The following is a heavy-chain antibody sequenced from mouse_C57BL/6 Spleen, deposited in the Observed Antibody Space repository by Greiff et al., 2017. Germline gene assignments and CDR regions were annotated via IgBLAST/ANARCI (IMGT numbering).Heavy chain of an antibody. J-gene: IGHJ2*01. CDR3: ARSGGTGGLYFDY. Sequence: QVQLKQPGAELVMPGASVKLSCKASGYTFTSYWMHWVKQRPGQGLEWIGEIDPSDSYTNYNQKFKGKSTLTVDKSSSTAYMQLSSLTSEDSAVYYCARSGGTGGLYFDYWGQGTTLTVSS. V-gene: IGHV1-69*01. D-gene: IGHD4-1*01. CDR1: GYTFTSYW. CDR2: IDPSDSYT.